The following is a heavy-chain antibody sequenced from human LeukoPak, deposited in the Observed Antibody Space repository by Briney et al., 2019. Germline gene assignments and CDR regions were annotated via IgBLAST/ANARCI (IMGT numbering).Heavy chain of an antibody. CDR2: MNPNSGNT. CDR1: GYTFTSYD. J-gene: IGHJ4*02. Sequence: ASVKVSCKASGYTFTSYDINWVRQATGQGLEWMGWMNPNSGNTGYAQKFQGRVTMTRNTSISTAYMVLSSLRSEDTAVYYCARGRLGSGYLAYWGQGTLVTVSS. CDR3: ARGRLGSGYLAY. D-gene: IGHD3-22*01. V-gene: IGHV1-8*01.